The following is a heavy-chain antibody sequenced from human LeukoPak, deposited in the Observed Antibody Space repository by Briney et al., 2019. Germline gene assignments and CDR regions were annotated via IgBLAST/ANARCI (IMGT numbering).Heavy chain of an antibody. Sequence: PGGSLRLSCTVSGFTVRSNSMSGVRQAPGKGLEGVSFIYSDNTHYSDSVKGRFTISRDNSKNTLYLQMNRLRAEDTAVYYCARRAGAYSHPYDYWGQGTLVTVSS. CDR2: IYSDNT. CDR3: ARRAGAYSHPYDY. D-gene: IGHD4/OR15-4a*01. J-gene: IGHJ4*02. V-gene: IGHV3-53*01. CDR1: GFTVRSNS.